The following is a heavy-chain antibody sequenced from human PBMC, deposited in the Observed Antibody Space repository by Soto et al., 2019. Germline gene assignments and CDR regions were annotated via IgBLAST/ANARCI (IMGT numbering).Heavy chain of an antibody. CDR2: IKNKAGSYST. J-gene: IGHJ4*02. D-gene: IGHD2-21*01. CDR3: ADLTWNGDSLP. V-gene: IGHV3-72*01. Sequence: EVQLVESGGGLVQPGGSLRLSCAASGFTLSDNYMDWVRQAPGKGLEWVGRIKNKAGSYSTEYAASVTGRFTISRDDSKNSLYLQMNSLKTENTAVYYCADLTWNGDSLPWGQGTLVIVSS. CDR1: GFTLSDNY.